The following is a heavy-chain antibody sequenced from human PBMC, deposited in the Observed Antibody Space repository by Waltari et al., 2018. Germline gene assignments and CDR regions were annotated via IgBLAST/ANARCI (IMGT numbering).Heavy chain of an antibody. D-gene: IGHD4-17*01. Sequence: LKPSETLSLTCAVYGGSFSGYYWSWIRQPPGKGLEWIGEINHSGSTNYNPSLKSRVTISVDTSKNQFSLKLSSVTAADTAVYYCAAYNGDSEYYFDYWGQGTLVTVSS. V-gene: IGHV4-34*01. CDR1: GGSFSGYY. CDR3: AAYNGDSEYYFDY. J-gene: IGHJ4*02. CDR2: INHSGST.